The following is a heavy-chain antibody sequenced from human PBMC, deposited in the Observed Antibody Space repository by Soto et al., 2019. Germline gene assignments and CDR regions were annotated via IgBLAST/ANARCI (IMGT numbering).Heavy chain of an antibody. Sequence: QVQLVESGGGVVQPGRSLRLSCAASGFTFSSYGMHWVRQAPGKGLEWVAVISYDGSNKYYADSVKGRFTISRDNSKNTLYLQMNSLRAEDTAVYYCAKGGYYYDSSGYLVGYWGQGTLVTVSS. J-gene: IGHJ4*02. CDR3: AKGGYYYDSSGYLVGY. CDR1: GFTFSSYG. V-gene: IGHV3-30*18. D-gene: IGHD3-22*01. CDR2: ISYDGSNK.